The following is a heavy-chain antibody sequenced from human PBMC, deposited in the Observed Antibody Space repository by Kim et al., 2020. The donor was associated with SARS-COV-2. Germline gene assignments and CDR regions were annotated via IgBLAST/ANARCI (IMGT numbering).Heavy chain of an antibody. J-gene: IGHJ4*02. V-gene: IGHV3-48*02. CDR3: VRSTGHFDY. D-gene: IGHD1-1*01. Sequence: GGSLRLSCAASGFPFSIYSMNWVRQAPGKGLEWISYIMSTSDTIYYADSVKGRFSISRDNANNSLYLQMNSLRDEDTAVYYCVRSTGHFDYWGRGTLVTGSS. CDR1: GFPFSIYS. CDR2: IMSTSDTI.